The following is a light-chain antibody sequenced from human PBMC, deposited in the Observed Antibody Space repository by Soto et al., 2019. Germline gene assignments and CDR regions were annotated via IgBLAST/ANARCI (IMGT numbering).Light chain of an antibody. CDR1: QSVSGS. J-gene: IGKJ1*01. CDR2: GAS. V-gene: IGKV3-20*01. CDR3: QQYGSSGT. Sequence: EIVLTQSPAILSLSPGEKATLSCRASQSVSGSLGWYQQKPGQAPRLIIYGASNRATGIPDRFSGSGSGTDFTLTISRLEPEDFAVYYCQQYGSSGTFGQGTKADI.